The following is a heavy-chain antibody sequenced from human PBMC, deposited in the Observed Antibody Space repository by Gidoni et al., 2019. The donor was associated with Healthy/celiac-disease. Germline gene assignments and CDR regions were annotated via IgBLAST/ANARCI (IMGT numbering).Heavy chain of an antibody. V-gene: IGHV2-26*01. D-gene: IGHD3-10*01. CDR3: ARVRCSASSCYASYYGSGSYHYRYFDY. Sequence: QVTLKESGPVLVKSTETLTLTCTVSGFSLNNARMGVSWIRQPPGKALEWLAHIFSNDEKSYTTSLKSSLTISRDTSKSQVILTMTNMDPVDTATYYCARVRCSASSCYASYYGSGSYHYRYFDYWGQGTLVTVSS. J-gene: IGHJ4*02. CDR1: GFSLNNARMG. CDR2: IFSNDEK.